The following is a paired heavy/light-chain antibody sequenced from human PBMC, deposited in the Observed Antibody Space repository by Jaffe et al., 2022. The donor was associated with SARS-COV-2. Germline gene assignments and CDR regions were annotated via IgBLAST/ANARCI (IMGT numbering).Light chain of an antibody. CDR2: QDS. CDR1: KLGDKY. CDR3: QAWDSTYVV. Sequence: SYELTQPPSVSVSPGQTASITCSGDKLGDKYACWYQQKPGQSPVLVIYQDSKRPSGIPERFSGSNSGNTATLTISGTQAMDEADYYCQAWDSTYVVFGGGTKLTVL. V-gene: IGLV3-1*01. J-gene: IGLJ2*01.
Heavy chain of an antibody. J-gene: IGHJ5*02. CDR1: GGTFSSYT. Sequence: QVQLVQSGAEVKKPGSSVKVSCKASGGTFSSYTISWVRQAPGQGLEWMGRIIPILGIANYAQKFQGRVTITADKSTSTAYMELSSLRSEDTAVYYCARGDVRWWRQNKLWREDWFDPWGQGTLVTVSS. V-gene: IGHV1-69*02. CDR3: ARGDVRWWRQNKLWREDWFDP. D-gene: IGHD2-21*02. CDR2: IIPILGIA.